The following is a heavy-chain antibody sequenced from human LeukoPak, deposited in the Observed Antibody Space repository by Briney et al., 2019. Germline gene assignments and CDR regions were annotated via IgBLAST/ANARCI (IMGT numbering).Heavy chain of an antibody. CDR3: ARSRPKDIVVVPAARPYYYYYYGLDV. Sequence: ASVKVSCKASGYTFSGSYLHWVRQAPGQGLEWMGWISAYNGNTNYAQKLQGRVTMTTDTSTSTAYMELRSLRSDDTAVYYCARSRPKDIVVVPAARPYYYYYYGLDVWGQGTTVTVSS. J-gene: IGHJ6*02. CDR1: GYTFSGSY. D-gene: IGHD2-2*01. CDR2: ISAYNGNT. V-gene: IGHV1-18*04.